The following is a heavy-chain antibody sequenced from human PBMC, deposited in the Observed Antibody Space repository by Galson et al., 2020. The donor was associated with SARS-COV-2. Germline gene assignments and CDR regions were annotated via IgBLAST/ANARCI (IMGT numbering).Heavy chain of an antibody. CDR2: FDPEDGET. CDR1: GYTLTELS. J-gene: IGHJ4*02. V-gene: IGHV1-24*01. Sequence: ASVTVSCKVSGYTLTELSMHWVRQAPGKGLEWMGGFDPEDGETIYAQKFQGRVTMTEDTSTDTAYMELSSLRSEDTAVYYCATAFLGVAAAGIVDYWGQGTLVTVSS. D-gene: IGHD6-13*01. CDR3: ATAFLGVAAAGIVDY.